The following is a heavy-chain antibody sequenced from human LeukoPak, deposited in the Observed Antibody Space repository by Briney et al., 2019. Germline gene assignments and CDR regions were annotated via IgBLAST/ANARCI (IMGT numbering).Heavy chain of an antibody. CDR1: GFTFSSYS. CDR3: ARAKAASFNWFDP. Sequence: PGVSLRLSCAGSGFTFSSYSMNWVRQALGKGLEWVSYISSGSSNIFYADSVKGRFTISRDNAKNSLYLQMNSLRDEDTAVYYCARAKAASFNWFDPWGQGTLVTVSS. V-gene: IGHV3-48*02. CDR2: ISSGSSNI. J-gene: IGHJ5*02.